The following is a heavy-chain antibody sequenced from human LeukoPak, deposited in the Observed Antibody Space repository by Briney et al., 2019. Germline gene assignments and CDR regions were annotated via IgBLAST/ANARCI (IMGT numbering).Heavy chain of an antibody. D-gene: IGHD3-22*01. CDR3: ARGGSGYYTY. Sequence: GGSLRLSCAASGFTFSSYSMNWVRQAPGKGLEWVSYISSSSSTIYYADSVKGRFTISRDNAKNSLYLQMNSLRAEDTAVYYCARGGSGYYTYWGQGTLVTVSS. V-gene: IGHV3-48*01. CDR2: ISSSSSTI. J-gene: IGHJ4*02. CDR1: GFTFSSYS.